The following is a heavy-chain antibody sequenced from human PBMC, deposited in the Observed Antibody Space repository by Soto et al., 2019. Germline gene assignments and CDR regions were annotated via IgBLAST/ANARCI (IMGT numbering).Heavy chain of an antibody. V-gene: IGHV6-1*01. Sequence: SQTLSLTCAISGDSVSSNSAAWNWIRQSPSRGLEWLGRTYYRSKWYNDYAVSVKSRITINPDTSKNQFSLQLNSVTPEDTAVYYCARVEAVDGNYSYYGMDVGGQGTTVTVSS. J-gene: IGHJ6*02. D-gene: IGHD6-19*01. CDR1: GDSVSSNSAA. CDR3: ARVEAVDGNYSYYGMDV. CDR2: TYYRSKWYN.